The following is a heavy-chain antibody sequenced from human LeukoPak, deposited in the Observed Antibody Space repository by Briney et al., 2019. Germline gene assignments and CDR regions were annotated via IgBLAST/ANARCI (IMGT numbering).Heavy chain of an antibody. D-gene: IGHD1-7*01. CDR1: GFTFSSYW. CDR2: IDTDGSST. CDR3: ARGGTTPYYYYYMDV. V-gene: IGHV3-74*01. Sequence: PGGSLRLSCAASGFTFSSYWMHWVRQAPGKGLVWVSHIDTDGSSTTYADSVKGRFTISRDNAKNTLYLQMNSLRAEDTAVYYCARGGTTPYYYYYMDVWGKGTTVTVSS. J-gene: IGHJ6*03.